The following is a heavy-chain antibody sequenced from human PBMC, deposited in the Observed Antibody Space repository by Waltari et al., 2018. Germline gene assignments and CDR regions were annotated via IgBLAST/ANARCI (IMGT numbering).Heavy chain of an antibody. CDR2: ISSSSSYI. Sequence: EVQLVESGGGLVKPGGSLRLSCAASGFTFSSYSMNWVRQAPGKGLEWVSSISSSSSYIYYADSVKGRFTISRENAKNSLYLQMNSLRAGDTAVYYCARGPIHYDSSGYAFDIWGQGTMVTVSS. J-gene: IGHJ3*02. V-gene: IGHV3-21*01. CDR1: GFTFSSYS. D-gene: IGHD3-22*01. CDR3: ARGPIHYDSSGYAFDI.